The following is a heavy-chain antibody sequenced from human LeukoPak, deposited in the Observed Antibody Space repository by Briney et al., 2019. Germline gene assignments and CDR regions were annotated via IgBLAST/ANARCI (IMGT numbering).Heavy chain of an antibody. Sequence: GWSLRLSCSASGFTFSSYWMSWVRQAPGKGLASVANIKQDGSEKYYVDSVKGRFTISRDNAKNSLYLQMNSLRAEDTAVYYFFFFKQKTAYEILTGYYYYYYGMDVWGQGTTVTVSS. CDR2: IKQDGSEK. CDR3: FFFKQKTAYEILTGYYYYYYGMDV. D-gene: IGHD3-9*01. V-gene: IGHV3-7*01. CDR1: GFTFSSYW. J-gene: IGHJ6*02.